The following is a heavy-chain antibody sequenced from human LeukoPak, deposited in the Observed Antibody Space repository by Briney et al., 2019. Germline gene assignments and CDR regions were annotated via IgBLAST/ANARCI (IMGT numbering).Heavy chain of an antibody. CDR3: AKDKTGYSSSWMFDY. J-gene: IGHJ4*02. Sequence: PGRSLRLSCAASGYTFDDYAMHWVRHAPGKGLEWVSGISWNSGSIVYTDSVKGRFTISRDNAKNSLYLQMNSLRAADTALYCCAKDKTGYSSSWMFDYWGQGTLVTVSS. D-gene: IGHD6-13*01. CDR2: ISWNSGSI. V-gene: IGHV3-9*01. CDR1: GYTFDDYA.